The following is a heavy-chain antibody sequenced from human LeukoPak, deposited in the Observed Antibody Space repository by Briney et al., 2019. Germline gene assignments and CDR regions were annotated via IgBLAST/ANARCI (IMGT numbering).Heavy chain of an antibody. J-gene: IGHJ4*02. CDR1: GYTFTSYG. Sequence: ASVKVSCKASGYTFTSYGISWVRQAPGQGLERRGWISAYNGNTNYAQKLQARLTMTTDTSTSTAYMELRSLRSDDTAVYYCARAESLGYCSSTSCPYYFDYWGQGTLVTVSS. D-gene: IGHD2-2*01. CDR2: ISAYNGNT. V-gene: IGHV1-18*01. CDR3: ARAESLGYCSSTSCPYYFDY.